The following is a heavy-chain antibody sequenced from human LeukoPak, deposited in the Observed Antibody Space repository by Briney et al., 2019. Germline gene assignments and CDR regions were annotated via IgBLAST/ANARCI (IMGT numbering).Heavy chain of an antibody. V-gene: IGHV1-2*02. D-gene: IGHD5-24*01. CDR1: GYTFTCYY. CDR3: ARKFKMATILGGY. CDR2: INPNSGGT. Sequence: ASVKVSCKASGYTFTCYYMHWVRQAPGQGLEWMGWINPNSGGTNYAQKFQGRVTMTRDTSISTAYMELSRLRSDDTAVYYCARKFKMATILGGYWGQGTLVTVSS. J-gene: IGHJ4*02.